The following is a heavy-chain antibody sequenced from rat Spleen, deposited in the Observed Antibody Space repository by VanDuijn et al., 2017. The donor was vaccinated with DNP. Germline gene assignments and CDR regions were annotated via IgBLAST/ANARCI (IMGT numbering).Heavy chain of an antibody. CDR2: ISYDGSRT. Sequence: EVQLMESGGGLVQPGRSLKLSCAASGFTFSDYNMAWVRQAPKKGLEWVATISYDGSRTYYRDSVKGRFTISRDNAKSTLYLQMDSLRSEETATYYCARQVGAASYAMDAWGQGTSVTVSS. J-gene: IGHJ4*01. CDR1: GFTFSDYN. V-gene: IGHV5-7*01. CDR3: ARQVGAASYAMDA. D-gene: IGHD1-2*01.